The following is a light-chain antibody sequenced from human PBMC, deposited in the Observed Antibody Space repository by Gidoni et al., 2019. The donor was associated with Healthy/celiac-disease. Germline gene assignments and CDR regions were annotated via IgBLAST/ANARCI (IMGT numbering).Light chain of an antibody. Sequence: DIVMTQSPDSLAVSLGERATINCKSSQSVLYSSNNKNYLAWYQQKPGQPPKLLIYWASTRESGVPDRSSGSGSGTDFTLTISSLQAEDVAVYYCQQYYSTPPTXGXGTKVEIK. CDR2: WAS. CDR1: QSVLYSSNNKNY. CDR3: QQYYSTPPT. J-gene: IGKJ1*01. V-gene: IGKV4-1*01.